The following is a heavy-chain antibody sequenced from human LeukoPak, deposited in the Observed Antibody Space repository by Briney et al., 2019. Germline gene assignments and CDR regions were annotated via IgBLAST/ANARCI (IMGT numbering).Heavy chain of an antibody. V-gene: IGHV1-46*01. J-gene: IGHJ1*01. CDR3: ARDLPEH. CDR1: GYTFTGYY. D-gene: IGHD5/OR15-5a*01. Sequence: ASVKVSCKASGYTFTGYYMHWVRQAPGQGLEWMGIINPSGGSTSYAQKFQGRVTMTRDMSTSTVYMELSRLRSDDTAVYYCARDLPEHWGQGTLVTVSS. CDR2: INPSGGST.